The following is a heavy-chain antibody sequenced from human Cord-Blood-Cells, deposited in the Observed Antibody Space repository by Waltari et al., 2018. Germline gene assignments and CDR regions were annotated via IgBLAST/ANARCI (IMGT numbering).Heavy chain of an antibody. CDR1: GYTFTGYY. Sequence: QVQLVQSGAEVKEPGASVKVSCKASGYTFTGYYMHWVRPAPGQGLEWMGWINPNSGGTNYAQKFQGWVTMTRDTSISTAYMELSRLRSDDTAVYYCARDSGSYFSAFDIWDQGTMVTVSS. J-gene: IGHJ3*02. D-gene: IGHD1-26*01. V-gene: IGHV1-2*04. CDR3: ARDSGSYFSAFDI. CDR2: INPNSGGT.